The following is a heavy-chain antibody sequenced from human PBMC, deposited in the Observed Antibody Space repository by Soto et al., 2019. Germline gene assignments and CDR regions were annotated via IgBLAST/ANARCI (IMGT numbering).Heavy chain of an antibody. CDR1: GYTFTSYD. V-gene: IGHV1-8*01. J-gene: IGHJ5*02. Sequence: QVQLVQSGAEVKKPGASVKVSCKASGYTFTSYDINWVRQATGQGLEWMGWMNPNSGNTGYAQKFQGRVTMTRNTSISADYMELSSLRSEDTSVYYCASPASQYNWFDPWGQGTLVTVSS. CDR2: MNPNSGNT. CDR3: ASPASQYNWFDP.